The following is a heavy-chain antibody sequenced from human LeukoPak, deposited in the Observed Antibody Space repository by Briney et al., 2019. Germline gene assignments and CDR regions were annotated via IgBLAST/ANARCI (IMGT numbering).Heavy chain of an antibody. CDR2: INHSGST. Sequence: PSDTLSLTCAVYGGSFSGYYWSWIRQPPGKGLEWIGEINHSGSTNYNPSLKSRVTISVDTSKNQFSPNLASVTAADTAVYYCARGRSIAARRPYYYYYMDVWGKGTTVTVSS. V-gene: IGHV4-34*01. CDR3: ARGRSIAARRPYYYYYMDV. J-gene: IGHJ6*03. D-gene: IGHD6-6*01. CDR1: GGSFSGYY.